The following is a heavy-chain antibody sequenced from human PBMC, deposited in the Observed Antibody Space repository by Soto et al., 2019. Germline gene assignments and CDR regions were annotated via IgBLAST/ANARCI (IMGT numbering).Heavy chain of an antibody. CDR3: ARLPAVEQWLVLGFDY. CDR2: IYYSGST. CDR1: GGSISSSSYY. D-gene: IGHD6-19*01. Sequence: QLQLQESGPGLVKPSETLSLTCTVSGGSISSSSYYWGWIRQPPGKGLEWIGSIYYSGSTYYNPSLRRRVTKAGDTSKNQFPLKLSSVPAADTAVYYCARLPAVEQWLVLGFDYWGQGTLVTVSS. J-gene: IGHJ4*02. V-gene: IGHV4-39*01.